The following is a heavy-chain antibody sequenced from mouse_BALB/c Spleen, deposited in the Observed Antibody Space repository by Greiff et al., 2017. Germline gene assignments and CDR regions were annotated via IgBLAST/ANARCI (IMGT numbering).Heavy chain of an antibody. V-gene: IGHV5-6-4*01. D-gene: IGHD2-3*01. CDR1: GFTFSSYT. CDR3: TRDYEGFAY. CDR2: ISSGGSYT. Sequence: EVKLMESGGGLVKPGGSLKLSCAASGFTFSSYTMSWVRQTPEKRLEWVATISSGGSYTYYPDSVKGRFTISRDNAKNTLYLQMSSLKSEDTAMYYCTRDYEGFAYWGQGTLVTVSA. J-gene: IGHJ3*01.